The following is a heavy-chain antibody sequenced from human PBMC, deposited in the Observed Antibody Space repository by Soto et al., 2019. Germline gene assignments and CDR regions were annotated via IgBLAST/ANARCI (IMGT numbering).Heavy chain of an antibody. CDR2: INAYNGHT. V-gene: IGHV1-18*01. Sequence: QVQLVQSGAEVKKPGASVKVSCKASGYTFTSYGISWVRQAPGQGLEWMGWINAYNGHTKCSQKLQGRATMTTYTSSSKAYMEMRSLRSDDTAVYYCARGVGWEPIDYWGQGTLVTVSS. D-gene: IGHD1-26*01. CDR3: ARGVGWEPIDY. CDR1: GYTFTSYG. J-gene: IGHJ4*02.